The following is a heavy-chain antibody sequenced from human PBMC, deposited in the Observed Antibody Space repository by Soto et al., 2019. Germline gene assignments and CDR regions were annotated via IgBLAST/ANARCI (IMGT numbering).Heavy chain of an antibody. V-gene: IGHV1-18*01. J-gene: IGHJ4*02. CDR1: GYTFTSYG. CDR3: ARDEVPILAVAGPRY. D-gene: IGHD6-19*01. CDR2: ISAYNGNT. Sequence: ASVKVSCKASGYTFTSYGISWVRQAPGQGLEWMGWISAYNGNTNYAQKLQGRVTMTTDTSTSTAYMELRSLRSDDTAVYYCARDEVPILAVAGPRYWGQGTLVTVSS.